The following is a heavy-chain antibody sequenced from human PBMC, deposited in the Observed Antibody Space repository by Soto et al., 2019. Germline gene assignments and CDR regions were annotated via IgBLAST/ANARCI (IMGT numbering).Heavy chain of an antibody. V-gene: IGHV3-30*18. Sequence: QVQLVESGGGVVQPGRSLRLSCAASGFTFSSYGMHWVRQAPGKGLEWVAVISYDGSNKYYADSVKGRFTISRDNSKNTLYIQMNSLRDEDTAVYYCAKDFGSIAVGYGMDVWGQGTTVTVSS. J-gene: IGHJ6*02. CDR2: ISYDGSNK. CDR3: AKDFGSIAVGYGMDV. CDR1: GFTFSSYG. D-gene: IGHD6-19*01.